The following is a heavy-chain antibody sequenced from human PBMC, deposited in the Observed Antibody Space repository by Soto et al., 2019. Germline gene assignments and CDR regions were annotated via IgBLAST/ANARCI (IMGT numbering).Heavy chain of an antibody. Sequence: SVKVSCKASGFTFTSSAVQWVRQARGQRLEWIGWIVVGSGNTNYAQKFQERVTITRDMSTSTAYMELSSLRSEDTAVYYCAATGGALVYYFYGMGVWGQGTTVTVSS. J-gene: IGHJ6*02. CDR3: AATGGALVYYFYGMGV. CDR2: IVVGSGNT. CDR1: GFTFTSSA. V-gene: IGHV1-58*01. D-gene: IGHD1-26*01.